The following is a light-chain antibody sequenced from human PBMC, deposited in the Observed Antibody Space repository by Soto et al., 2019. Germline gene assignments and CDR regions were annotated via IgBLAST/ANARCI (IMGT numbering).Light chain of an antibody. CDR1: QSVNGH. Sequence: EIVVTQSPATLSVSPGERATLSCRVSQSVNGHLAWYQQRPGQAPRLLIYGTSTKATDVPLRFSGGGSGTEFTLTISSLQSEDFAVYFCHQYFDRPRGTFGQGTKLEI. V-gene: IGKV3-15*01. CDR2: GTS. J-gene: IGKJ1*01. CDR3: HQYFDRPRGT.